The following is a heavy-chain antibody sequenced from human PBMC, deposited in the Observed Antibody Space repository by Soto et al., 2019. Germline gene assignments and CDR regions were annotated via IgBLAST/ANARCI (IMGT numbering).Heavy chain of an antibody. J-gene: IGHJ4*02. D-gene: IGHD6-19*01. CDR2: ISWNSGSI. Sequence: EVQLVESGGGLVQPGRSLRLSCAASGFTFDDYAMHWVRQAPGKGLEWVSGISWNSGSIGYADSVKGRFTISRDNAKNSLYLQMNSLRAEDTALYYCAKRARGVAGSVYFDYWGQGTLVTVSS. V-gene: IGHV3-9*01. CDR1: GFTFDDYA. CDR3: AKRARGVAGSVYFDY.